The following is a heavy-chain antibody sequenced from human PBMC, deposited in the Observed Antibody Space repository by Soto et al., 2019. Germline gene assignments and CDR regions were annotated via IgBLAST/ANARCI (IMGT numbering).Heavy chain of an antibody. CDR2: IYYSGST. D-gene: IGHD3-3*01. J-gene: IGHJ6*03. V-gene: IGHV4-59*01. CDR1: GGSISSYY. CDR3: ARGWSPDYDFWSGYYQDDNYYYHYMGV. Sequence: QVQLQESGPGLVKPSETLSLTCTVSGGSISSYYWSWIRQPPGKGLEWIGYIYYSGSTNYNPSLKIRVTISVDTVKNPFSLKLSSVTAADTAVYYCARGWSPDYDFWSGYYQDDNYYYHYMGVWGKGTTVTVSS.